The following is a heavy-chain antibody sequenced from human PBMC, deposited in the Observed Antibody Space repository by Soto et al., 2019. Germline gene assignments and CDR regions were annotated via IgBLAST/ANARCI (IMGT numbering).Heavy chain of an antibody. J-gene: IGHJ4*02. D-gene: IGHD3-10*01. CDR3: ANSDRGGSGNSNF. CDR2: ISGSGDRT. V-gene: IGHV3-23*01. CDR1: GFAFNTYA. Sequence: EVQLLESGGGLVQPGGSLRLSCAASGFAFNTYAMDWVRQAPGKGLEWVSSISGSGDRTYYADSVKGRFTISRDNSENTLYLEMNSLRAEDMAVYYCANSDRGGSGNSNFWGQGTLVTVSS.